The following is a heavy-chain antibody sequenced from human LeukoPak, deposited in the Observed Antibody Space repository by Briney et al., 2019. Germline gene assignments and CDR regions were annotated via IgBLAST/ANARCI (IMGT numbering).Heavy chain of an antibody. J-gene: IGHJ6*03. CDR2: IIPIFGTA. V-gene: IGHV1-69*01. CDR3: ARELEYYYGSGSYFRYYYYYMDV. Sequence: GASVKVPCKASGGTFSSYAISWVRQAPGQGLEWMGGIIPIFGTANYAQKFQGRVTITADESTSTAYMELSSLRSEDTAVYYCARELEYYYGSGSYFRYYYYYMDVWGKGTTVTVSS. CDR1: GGTFSSYA. D-gene: IGHD3-10*01.